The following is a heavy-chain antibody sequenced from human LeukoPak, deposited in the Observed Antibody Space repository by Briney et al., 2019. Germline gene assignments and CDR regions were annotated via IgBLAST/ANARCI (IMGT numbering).Heavy chain of an antibody. D-gene: IGHD3-3*01. V-gene: IGHV4-34*01. J-gene: IGHJ4*02. CDR1: GGSFSGYY. CDR2: INHSGST. Sequence: SETLSLTCAVYGGSFSGYYWSWIRQPPGQGLEWIGEINHSGSTNYNPSFKSRVTISVDTSKNQFSLKLSSVTAADTAVYYCARLRANYDFWSGYYSYYYFDYWGQGTLVTVSS. CDR3: ARLRANYDFWSGYYSYYYFDY.